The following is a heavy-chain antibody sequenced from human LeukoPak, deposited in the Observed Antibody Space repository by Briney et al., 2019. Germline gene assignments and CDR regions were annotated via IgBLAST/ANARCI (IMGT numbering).Heavy chain of an antibody. V-gene: IGHV3-7*03. J-gene: IGHJ4*02. CDR1: GFTFSSYA. CDR2: IKQDGSEK. Sequence: PGGSLRLSCAASGFTFSSYAMSWVRQAPGKGLEWVANIKQDGSEKYYVDSVKGRFTISRDNAKNSLYLQMNSLRAEDTAVYYCSKDRAGYSGARGFDYWGQGTLVTVSS. D-gene: IGHD5-12*01. CDR3: SKDRAGYSGARGFDY.